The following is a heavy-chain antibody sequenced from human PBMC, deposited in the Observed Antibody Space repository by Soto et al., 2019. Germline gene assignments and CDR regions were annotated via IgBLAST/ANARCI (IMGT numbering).Heavy chain of an antibody. J-gene: IGHJ6*03. CDR1: GGSISSYY. D-gene: IGHD2-15*01. V-gene: IGHV4-59*08. CDR2: IYYSGST. CDR3: ARRVPGYCSGGSCPHYYYYYYMDV. Sequence: SETLSLTCTVSGGSISSYYWSWIRQPPGKGLEWIGYIYYSGSTNYNPSLKSRVTISVDTSKNQFSLKLSSVTAADTAVYYCARRVPGYCSGGSCPHYYYYYYMDVWGKGTTVTVSS.